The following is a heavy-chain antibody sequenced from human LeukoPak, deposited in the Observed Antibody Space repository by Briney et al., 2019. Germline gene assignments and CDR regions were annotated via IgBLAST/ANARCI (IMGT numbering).Heavy chain of an antibody. CDR3: ARSFSSSSYYYYYYYMDV. Sequence: SGPTLVKPTQTLTLTCTFSGFSLSTSGVGVGWIRQPPGKALEWLALIYWDDDKRYSPSLKSRLTITKDTSKNQVVLTMTNMDPVDTATYYCARSFSSSSYYYYYYYMDVWGKGTTVTVSS. J-gene: IGHJ6*03. D-gene: IGHD6-6*01. V-gene: IGHV2-5*02. CDR2: IYWDDDK. CDR1: GFSLSTSGVG.